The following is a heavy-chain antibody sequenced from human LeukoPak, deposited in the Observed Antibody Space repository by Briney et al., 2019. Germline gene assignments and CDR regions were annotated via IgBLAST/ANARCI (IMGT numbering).Heavy chain of an antibody. D-gene: IGHD3-9*01. J-gene: IGHJ4*02. Sequence: PGGSLRLSCAASGFTFSSYAMHWVRQAPGKGLEWVAVISYGGSNKYYADSVKGRFTISRDNSKNTLYLQMNTLRTEDTAVYYCARDFGPALRYFADYWGQGTLVTVSS. CDR2: ISYGGSNK. CDR1: GFTFSSYA. V-gene: IGHV3-30-3*01. CDR3: ARDFGPALRYFADY.